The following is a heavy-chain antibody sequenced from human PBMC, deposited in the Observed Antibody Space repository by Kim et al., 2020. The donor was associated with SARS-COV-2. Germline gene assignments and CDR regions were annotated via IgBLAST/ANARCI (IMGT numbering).Heavy chain of an antibody. J-gene: IGHJ4*02. D-gene: IGHD3-9*01. Sequence: KRRFTISRDSAKNSLSLQINSLRAEDTAVYYCARDPYYDILTGYYIYWGQGTLVTVSS. V-gene: IGHV3-11*06. CDR3: ARDPYYDILTGYYIY.